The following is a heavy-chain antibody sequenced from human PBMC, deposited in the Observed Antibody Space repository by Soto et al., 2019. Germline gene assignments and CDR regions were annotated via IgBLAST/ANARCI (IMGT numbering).Heavy chain of an antibody. CDR1: GFTFSTSW. D-gene: IGHD6-19*01. J-gene: IGHJ4*02. Sequence: EVQLVESGGGLVQPGGSLSLPWAASGFTFSTSWFNWVRQPAGKGLVWVSRINSDASTTNYADSVKGRFTISRDNAKNTLYLQMDSLTAEDTAGYYCARGPSGWFGYDYWGQGTLVTVSS. CDR2: INSDASTT. V-gene: IGHV3-74*01. CDR3: ARGPSGWFGYDY.